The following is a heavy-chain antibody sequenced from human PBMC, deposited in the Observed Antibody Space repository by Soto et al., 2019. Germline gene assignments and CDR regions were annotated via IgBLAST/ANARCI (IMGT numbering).Heavy chain of an antibody. CDR1: GFSFSDYY. CDR2: ISTSGSST. J-gene: IGHJ6*02. D-gene: IGHD6-6*01. Sequence: GGSLRLSCAASGFSFSDYYMSWIRQAPGKGLEWVSLISTSGSSTDYADSGKGRFTISRDNAKNTLYLQMNSLRAEDTAVYYCAKGGPYSSSHYYYYGMDVWGQGTTVTVSS. V-gene: IGHV3-11*01. CDR3: AKGGPYSSSHYYYYGMDV.